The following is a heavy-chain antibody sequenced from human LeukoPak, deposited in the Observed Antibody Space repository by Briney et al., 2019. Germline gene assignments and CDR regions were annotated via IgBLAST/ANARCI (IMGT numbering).Heavy chain of an antibody. D-gene: IGHD2-8*02. CDR1: GFTFSDFW. V-gene: IGHV3-7*01. Sequence: PGGSLRLSCAASGFTFSDFWMSWVRQAPGKGLEWVANIDRGGSATYYVDSVKGRFTISRDNAKNSLYLQMNSLRAEDTAVYYCARGKTGGNYYYYYGMDVWGQGTTVTVSS. CDR2: IDRGGSAT. CDR3: ARGKTGGNYYYYYGMDV. J-gene: IGHJ6*02.